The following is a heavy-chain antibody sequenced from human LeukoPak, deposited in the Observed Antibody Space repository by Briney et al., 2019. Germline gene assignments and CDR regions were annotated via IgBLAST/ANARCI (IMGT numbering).Heavy chain of an antibody. J-gene: IGHJ4*02. Sequence: GGSLRLSCAASGFTFDDYAMHWVRQAPGKGLEWVSLISGDGGSTYYADSVKGRFTISRDNAKNSLYLQMNSLRAEDTAVYYCARATSFDYWGQGTLVTVSS. CDR2: ISGDGGST. CDR1: GFTFDDYA. CDR3: ARATSFDY. V-gene: IGHV3-43*02.